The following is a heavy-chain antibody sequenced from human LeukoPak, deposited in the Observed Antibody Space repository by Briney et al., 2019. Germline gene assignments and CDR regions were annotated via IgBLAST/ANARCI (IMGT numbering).Heavy chain of an antibody. V-gene: IGHV3-74*01. CDR3: ARVWGVAVAGFGETTLGY. CDR1: GFTFSSYW. D-gene: IGHD6-19*01. Sequence: GGSLRLSCAASGFTFSSYWMHWVRQAPGKGLVWVSRINSDGSSTSYADSVKGRFTISRDNAKNTLYLQMNSLRAEDTAVYYCARVWGVAVAGFGETTLGYWGQGTLVTVSS. J-gene: IGHJ4*02. CDR2: INSDGSST.